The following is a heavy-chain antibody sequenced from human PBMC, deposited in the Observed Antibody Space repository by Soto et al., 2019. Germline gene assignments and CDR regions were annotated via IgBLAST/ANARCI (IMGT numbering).Heavy chain of an antibody. CDR1: GGSFSGYY. CDR2: RNHIGRS. Sequence: QVLVQQWGAGLLKPSETLSLTCAVSGGSFSGYYWSWIRQPPGKGLEWIGERNHIGRSNYTPTLKSRLTISVDTSKNQLSLNLNSVTAADTAVYYCARGYETNWDSPHYWGQGILVTVSS. CDR3: ARGYETNWDSPHY. J-gene: IGHJ4*02. V-gene: IGHV4-34*01. D-gene: IGHD5-12*01.